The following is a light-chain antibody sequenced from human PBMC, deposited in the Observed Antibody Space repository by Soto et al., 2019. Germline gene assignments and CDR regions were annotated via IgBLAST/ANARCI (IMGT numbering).Light chain of an antibody. CDR3: QQYNNWPPRYT. V-gene: IGKV3-15*01. Sequence: EIVMTQSPATLSVSPGERATLSCRASQSVSSNLAWYQQKPGQAPRLLIYGASTRATGIPARFSGSGSGTEFTLTIRSPQSEDFAVYYCQQYNNWPPRYTFGQGTKLEIK. J-gene: IGKJ2*01. CDR1: QSVSSN. CDR2: GAS.